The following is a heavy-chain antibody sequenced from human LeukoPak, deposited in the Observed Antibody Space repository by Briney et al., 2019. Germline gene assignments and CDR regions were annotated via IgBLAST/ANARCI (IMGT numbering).Heavy chain of an antibody. V-gene: IGHV1-2*02. CDR1: GYTFTSYG. CDR2: INPNSGGT. D-gene: IGHD3-10*01. CDR3: ARDLTMVRGVRIIAVAGTTWGNHFDY. Sequence: ASVKVSCKASGYTFTSYGISWVRQAPGQGLEWMGWINPNSGGTNYAQKFQGRVTMTRDTSISTAYMELSRLRSDDTAVYYCARDLTMVRGVRIIAVAGTTWGNHFDYWGQGTLVTVSS. J-gene: IGHJ4*02.